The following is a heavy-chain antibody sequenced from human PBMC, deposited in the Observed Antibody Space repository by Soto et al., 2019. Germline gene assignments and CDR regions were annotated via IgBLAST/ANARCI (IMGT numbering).Heavy chain of an antibody. CDR1: GFTVSSHY. V-gene: IGHV3-53*01. D-gene: IGHD3-16*02. CDR2: ICTSSST. Sequence: GGSLRLSCAASGFTVSSHYMSWVRQAPGKGLEWVSIICTSSSTYYADSVKGRFTISRDNSKNTLYLQMNSLRAEDTAVYYCAKDRMITFGGVIDQATFDYWGQGTLVTVSS. J-gene: IGHJ4*02. CDR3: AKDRMITFGGVIDQATFDY.